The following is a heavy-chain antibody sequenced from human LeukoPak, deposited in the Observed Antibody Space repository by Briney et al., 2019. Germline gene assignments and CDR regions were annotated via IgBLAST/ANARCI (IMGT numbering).Heavy chain of an antibody. V-gene: IGHV3-11*06. CDR1: GFTFSDYY. Sequence: GGSLRLSCAASGFTFSDYYMSWIRQAPGKGLEWVSYISSTSSYTNYADSVKGRFTISRDNAKNSLYLQMNSLRAEDTSVYYCSRVRSTCSGGSCYSGVAWFYPCGEGALGTVSP. D-gene: IGHD2-15*01. CDR2: ISSTSSYT. J-gene: IGHJ5*02. CDR3: SRVRSTCSGGSCYSGVAWFYP.